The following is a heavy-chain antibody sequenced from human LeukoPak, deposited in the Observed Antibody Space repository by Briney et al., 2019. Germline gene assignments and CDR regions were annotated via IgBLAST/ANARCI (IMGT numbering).Heavy chain of an antibody. CDR3: VSGWDFDY. Sequence: GGSLRLSCAASGFTFSSYAMSWVRQAPGKGLEWVSTISDTGGAKYYADSVKGRFTISRDNSMNTLFLQMNSLRAEDTAVYYCVSGWDFDYWGQGTLVTVSS. CDR2: ISDTGGAK. J-gene: IGHJ4*02. CDR1: GFTFSSYA. V-gene: IGHV3-23*01. D-gene: IGHD6-19*01.